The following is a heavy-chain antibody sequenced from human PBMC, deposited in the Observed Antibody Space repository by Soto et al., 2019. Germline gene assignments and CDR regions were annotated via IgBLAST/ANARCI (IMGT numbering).Heavy chain of an antibody. J-gene: IGHJ4*02. D-gene: IGHD3-22*01. CDR3: AKDGSYYDSPTESDY. CDR1: GFTFSSYT. CDR2: ISGSGGFT. V-gene: IGHV3-23*01. Sequence: GGSLRLSCAASGFTFSSYTMTWARQAPGRGLEWVSSISGSGGFTYYADSVKGRFTISRDNSKNTLYVQMNSLRAEDTAIYYCAKDGSYYDSPTESDYWGQGTLVTVPS.